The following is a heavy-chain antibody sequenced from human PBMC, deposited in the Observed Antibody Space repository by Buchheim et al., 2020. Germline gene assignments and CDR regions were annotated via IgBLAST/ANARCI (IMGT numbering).Heavy chain of an antibody. J-gene: IGHJ6*02. CDR1: GFTLSSYS. D-gene: IGHD5-18*01. V-gene: IGHV3-23*01. CDR3: ARDLSGYSYGYGHEVFYYYGMDV. Sequence: EVQLLESGGGLVQPGGSLRLSCAASGFTLSSYSMSWVRQAPGKGLEWVSSMSGSGGGTYYADSLKGRFAISRDSSKNTLYLQMNSLRAEDTAVYYCARDLSGYSYGYGHEVFYYYGMDVWGQGTT. CDR2: MSGSGGGT.